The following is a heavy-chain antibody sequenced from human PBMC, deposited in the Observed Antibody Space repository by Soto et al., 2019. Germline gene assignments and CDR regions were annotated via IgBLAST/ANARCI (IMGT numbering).Heavy chain of an antibody. CDR2: INYSGST. D-gene: IGHD3-22*01. CDR1: GGSISSGGYY. CDR3: ARGGAYYDSSGCYFDY. J-gene: IGHJ4*02. V-gene: IGHV4-31*03. Sequence: QVQLQESGPGLVKPSQTLSLTCTVSGGSISSGGYYWSWIRQHPGKGLEWLGCINYSGSTYYSPSSKNRVTRSVDKSTNQFSQKLSSVTAADTAVYYCARGGAYYDSSGCYFDYWGQGTLVTDYS.